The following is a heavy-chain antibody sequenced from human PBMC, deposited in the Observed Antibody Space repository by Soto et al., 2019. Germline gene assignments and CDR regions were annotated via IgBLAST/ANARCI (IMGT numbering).Heavy chain of an antibody. V-gene: IGHV4-30-4*01. J-gene: IGHJ4*02. CDR1: GCSSISGDDY. D-gene: IGHD5-12*01. CDR2: IYYSGST. Sequence: SATXSLTCTVSGCSSISGDDYLSWIRQPPGKGLEWIGYIYYSGSTYYNPSLKSRVTISVDTSKNHFSLKLSSVTAADTAVYYCATRWLKLGYFEYWGQGTLVTVYS. CDR3: ATRWLKLGYFEY.